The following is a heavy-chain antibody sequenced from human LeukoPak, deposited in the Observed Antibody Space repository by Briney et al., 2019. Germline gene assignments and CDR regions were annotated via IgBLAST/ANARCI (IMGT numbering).Heavy chain of an antibody. CDR1: GYTFTSYG. Sequence: GASVKVSCKASGYTFTSYGISWVRQAPGQGLEWMGWISAYNDNTNYAQKLQGRVTMTTDTSTSTAYMELRSLRSDDTAVYYCARGKGRITMVRGVNPYYYYYMDVWGKGTTVTVSS. CDR2: ISAYNDNT. CDR3: ARGKGRITMVRGVNPYYYYYMDV. D-gene: IGHD3-10*01. J-gene: IGHJ6*03. V-gene: IGHV1-18*01.